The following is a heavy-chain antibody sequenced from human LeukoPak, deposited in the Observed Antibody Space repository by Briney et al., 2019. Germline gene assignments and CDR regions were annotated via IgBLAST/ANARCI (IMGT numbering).Heavy chain of an antibody. J-gene: IGHJ4*02. D-gene: IGHD3-3*01. CDR3: ARVSVVWSGYYTGYFDY. CDR1: GYTFTSYG. Sequence: GASVTVSCKASGYTFTSYGISWVRQAPGQGLEWMGWISAYNGNTNYAQKLQGRVTMTTDTSTSTAYMELRSLRSDDTAVYYCARVSVVWSGYYTGYFDYWGQGTLVTVSS. V-gene: IGHV1-18*01. CDR2: ISAYNGNT.